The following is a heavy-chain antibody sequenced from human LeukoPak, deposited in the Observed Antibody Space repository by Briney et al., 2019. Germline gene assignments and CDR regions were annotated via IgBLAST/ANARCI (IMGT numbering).Heavy chain of an antibody. Sequence: GGSLRVSCVASGFTFSNYWMHWVRQAPGKGLVWVSRISIDGSSTSYADSAKGRFTISRDNAKNTLYVQMNSLRAEDTAVYYCARGNYYAMDVWGQGTTLTVSS. J-gene: IGHJ6*02. CDR1: GFTFSNYW. CDR2: ISIDGSST. V-gene: IGHV3-74*01. CDR3: ARGNYYAMDV.